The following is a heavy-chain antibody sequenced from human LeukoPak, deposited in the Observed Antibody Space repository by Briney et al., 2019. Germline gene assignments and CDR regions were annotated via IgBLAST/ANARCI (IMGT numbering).Heavy chain of an antibody. Sequence: GGSLRLSCAASGFTFSSYAMSWVRQAPGKGLEWVSAISGSGGSTYYADSVKGRFTISRDNSKNTLYLQMNSLRAEDTAVYYCAKAHSMIVVVLGDAFDIWGQGTMVTSSS. CDR1: GFTFSSYA. D-gene: IGHD3-22*01. V-gene: IGHV3-23*01. CDR2: ISGSGGST. J-gene: IGHJ3*02. CDR3: AKAHSMIVVVLGDAFDI.